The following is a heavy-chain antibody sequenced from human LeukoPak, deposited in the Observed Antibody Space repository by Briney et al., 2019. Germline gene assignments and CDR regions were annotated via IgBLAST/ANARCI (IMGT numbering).Heavy chain of an antibody. V-gene: IGHV3-9*01. CDR1: GFTFDDYA. J-gene: IGHJ4*02. Sequence: GGSLRLSCAASGFTFDDYAMHWVRQAPGKGLEWVSGISWNSGSIGYADSVKGRFTISRDNAKNSLYLQMNSLRAEDTALYYRAKADGRGRGIDYWGQGTLVTVSS. CDR3: AKADGRGRGIDY. D-gene: IGHD3-10*01. CDR2: ISWNSGSI.